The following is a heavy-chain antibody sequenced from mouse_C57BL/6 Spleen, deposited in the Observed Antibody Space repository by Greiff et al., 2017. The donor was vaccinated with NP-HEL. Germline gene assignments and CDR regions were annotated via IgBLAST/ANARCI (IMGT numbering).Heavy chain of an antibody. CDR3: ARWLRGCMDY. V-gene: IGHV1-69*01. CDR1: GYTFTSYW. Sequence: VQLQQSGAELVMPGASVKLSCKASGYTFTSYWMHWVKQRPGQGLEWIGEIDPSDSYTNYNQKFKGKSTLTVDKSSSTAYMQLSSLTSEDSAVDYCARWLRGCMDYWGQGTSVTVSS. CDR2: IDPSDSYT. J-gene: IGHJ4*01. D-gene: IGHD2-2*01.